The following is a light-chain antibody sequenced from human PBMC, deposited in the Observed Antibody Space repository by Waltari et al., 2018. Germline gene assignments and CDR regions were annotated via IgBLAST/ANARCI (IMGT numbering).Light chain of an antibody. V-gene: IGKV3-15*01. CDR3: QQYNRWPPIT. CDR2: GAS. CDR1: LSIADN. Sequence: VMTQSPAPLSVSPGESATLSCRASLSIADNLAWYQQKRGQAPRLLIYGASTRATGIPARFTGRGSGTDFTLTISSLQSEDSAVYYCQQYNRWPPITFGQGTRLEI. J-gene: IGKJ5*01.